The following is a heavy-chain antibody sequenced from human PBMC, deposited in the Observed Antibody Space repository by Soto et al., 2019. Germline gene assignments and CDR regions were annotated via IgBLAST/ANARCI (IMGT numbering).Heavy chain of an antibody. CDR1: GFTFSTYA. CDR3: VASALSFDF. J-gene: IGHJ4*02. V-gene: IGHV3-30*09. Sequence: GGSLRLSCEASGFTFSTYAMHWVRQTPGKGLEWLAVISHDGDKEHISDSVKGRFAISSDNSKNTLYLQISSLKDEDTAVYQCVASALSFDFWGQGTPVTVSS. D-gene: IGHD3-16*02. CDR2: ISHDGDKE.